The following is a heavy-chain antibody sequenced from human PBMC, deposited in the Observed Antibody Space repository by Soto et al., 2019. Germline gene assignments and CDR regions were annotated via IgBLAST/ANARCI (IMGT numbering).Heavy chain of an antibody. Sequence: SETLSLTSTVSGGSISSYYWILIRRPPGKGLEWIGYIYNSGSTHSNPSLQSRVTISVDTSKNQFSLKLSSVTAADTGIYYCARARITMVREVIKYNMDVWGQGTTVTVSS. D-gene: IGHD3-10*01. V-gene: IGHV4-59*01. CDR1: GGSISSYY. CDR3: ARARITMVREVIKYNMDV. J-gene: IGHJ6*02. CDR2: IYNSGST.